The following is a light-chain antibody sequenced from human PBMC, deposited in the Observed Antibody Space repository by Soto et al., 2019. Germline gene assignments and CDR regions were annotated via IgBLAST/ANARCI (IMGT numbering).Light chain of an antibody. J-gene: IGKJ1*01. V-gene: IGKV3-20*01. CDR3: QQYGDSPPT. CDR2: GTS. CDR1: QSVSSNS. Sequence: EIVLTQSPGTLSLSPGESATLSCRASQSVSSNSLAWYRRNPGQPPSLLIYGTSTRATDIPRRFSGSGSGTDFTLTITRLEPEDFAVYFCQQYGDSPPTFGQGTKVKVK.